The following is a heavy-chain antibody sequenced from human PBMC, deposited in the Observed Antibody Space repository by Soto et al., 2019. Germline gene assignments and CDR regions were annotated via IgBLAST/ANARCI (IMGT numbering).Heavy chain of an antibody. CDR1: GFTFSDYY. D-gene: IGHD6-13*01. J-gene: IGHJ4*02. CDR2: ISSSSSYT. V-gene: IGHV3-11*06. CDR3: AREVDAIAAAGNGLDY. Sequence: GGSLRLSCAASGFTFSDYYMSWIRQAPGKGLEWVSYISSSSSYTNYADSVKGRFTISRDNAKNSLHLQMNSLRAEDTAVYYCAREVDAIAAAGNGLDYWGQGTLVTVSS.